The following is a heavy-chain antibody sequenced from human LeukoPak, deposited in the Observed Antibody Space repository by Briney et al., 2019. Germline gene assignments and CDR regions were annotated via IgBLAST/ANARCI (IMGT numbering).Heavy chain of an antibody. V-gene: IGHV4-4*02. D-gene: IGHD1-26*01. CDR3: AREGIVGAAGTFDY. CDR2: IYHSGST. Sequence: PSGTLSLTCAVSGGSISSSNWWSWVHQPPGKGLEWIGEIYHSGSTNYNLSLKSRVTISVDKSKNQFSLNLSSVTAADTAVYYCAREGIVGAAGTFDYWGQGTLVTVSS. J-gene: IGHJ4*02. CDR1: GGSISSSNW.